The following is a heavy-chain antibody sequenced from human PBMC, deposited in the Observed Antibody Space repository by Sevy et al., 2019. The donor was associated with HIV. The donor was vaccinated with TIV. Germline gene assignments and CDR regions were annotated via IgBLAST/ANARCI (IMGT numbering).Heavy chain of an antibody. Sequence: GGSLRLSCAASGFTLSSYSMNWVRQAPGKGLEWVSSISSSSSYIYYADSVKGRFTISRDNAKNSLYLQMNSLRAEDTAVYYCARDGRYCSSTSCLYGMDVWGQGTTVTVSS. V-gene: IGHV3-21*01. CDR2: ISSSSSYI. CDR1: GFTLSSYS. J-gene: IGHJ6*02. D-gene: IGHD2-2*01. CDR3: ARDGRYCSSTSCLYGMDV.